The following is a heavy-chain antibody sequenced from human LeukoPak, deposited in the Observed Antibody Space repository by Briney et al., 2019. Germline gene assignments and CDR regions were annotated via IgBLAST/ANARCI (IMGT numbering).Heavy chain of an antibody. CDR3: ARGLYSSGWYEGSFDY. V-gene: IGHV3-7*01. Sequence: GGSLRLSCAASGFTFSSYWMSWVRQAPGKGLEWVANIKQDGSEKYYVDSVKGRFTISRDNAKNSLYLQMNSLRAEDTAVYYCARGLYSSGWYEGSFDYWGRGTLVTVSS. J-gene: IGHJ4*02. D-gene: IGHD6-19*01. CDR2: IKQDGSEK. CDR1: GFTFSSYW.